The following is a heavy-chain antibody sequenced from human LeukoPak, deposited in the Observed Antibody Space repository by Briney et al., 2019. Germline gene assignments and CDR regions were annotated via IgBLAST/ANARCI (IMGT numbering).Heavy chain of an antibody. J-gene: IGHJ4*02. CDR3: ARALGYSYVYAVDY. CDR1: GFIFSNYN. Sequence: GGSLRHSCAASGFIFSNYNINWVRQTPGKGLEWLSYISSSSGTIYYADSVKGRFTISGDNAKNSLYLQMNSLRAEDTAVYYCARALGYSYVYAVDYWGQGTLVTVSS. D-gene: IGHD5-18*01. V-gene: IGHV3-48*01. CDR2: ISSSSGTI.